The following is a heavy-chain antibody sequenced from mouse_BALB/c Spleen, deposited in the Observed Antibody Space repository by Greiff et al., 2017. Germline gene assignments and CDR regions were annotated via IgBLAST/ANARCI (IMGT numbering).Heavy chain of an antibody. V-gene: IGHV1-18*01. D-gene: IGHD2-3*01. Sequence: VQLQQSGPELVKPGASMKISCKASGYSFTGYTMNWVKQSHGKNLEWIGRINPYNGGTNYNHNFKGRATLTVDKSSNTSYMELLSLTSEDSAVYYGTRDGLDYWGQGTTVTVSS. J-gene: IGHJ2*01. CDR3: TRDGLDY. CDR1: GYSFTGYT. CDR2: INPYNGGT.